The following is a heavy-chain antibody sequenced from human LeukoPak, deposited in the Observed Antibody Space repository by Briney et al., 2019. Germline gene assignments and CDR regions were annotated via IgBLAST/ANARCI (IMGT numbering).Heavy chain of an antibody. CDR2: VSGSGESI. J-gene: IGHJ5*02. CDR3: AKSQPSAISWFDP. CDR1: GFTFGSYA. V-gene: IGHV3-23*01. Sequence: GESLKISCAASGFTFGSYAMNWVRQAPGKGLEWVSAVSGSGESICYADSVKGRFTISRDNSKNTLYLQMNSLRAEDTAVYYCAKSQPSAISWFDPWGQGTLVTVSS. D-gene: IGHD2-2*02.